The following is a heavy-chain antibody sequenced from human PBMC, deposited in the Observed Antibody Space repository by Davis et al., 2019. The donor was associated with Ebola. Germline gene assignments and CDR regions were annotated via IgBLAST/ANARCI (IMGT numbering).Heavy chain of an antibody. CDR3: VRDPALVVTGGGWFFGL. J-gene: IGHJ2*01. Sequence: GESLKISCAASGFTFSSNSMNWVRQAPGKGLEWVSFISSSNNYIYYADSVKGRFTVSRDNAENSLYLQMNSLRAEDTAVYYCVRDPALVVTGGGWFFGLWGRGTLVTVSS. CDR1: GFTFSSNS. V-gene: IGHV3-21*01. D-gene: IGHD2-21*02. CDR2: ISSSNNYI.